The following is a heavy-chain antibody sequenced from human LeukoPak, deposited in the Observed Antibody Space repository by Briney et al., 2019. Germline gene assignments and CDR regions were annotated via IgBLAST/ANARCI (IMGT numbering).Heavy chain of an antibody. CDR3: AKDHNIGIFGVVSH. J-gene: IGHJ3*01. CDR2: ISSSSSYI. V-gene: IGHV3-21*04. Sequence: GGSLRLSCAASGFTFSSYSMNWVRQAPGKGLEWVSSISSSSSYIYYADSVKGRFIISRDNSKNTLYLQMNSLRAEDTAVYYCAKDHNIGIFGVVSHWGQGTMVTVSS. D-gene: IGHD3-3*01. CDR1: GFTFSSYS.